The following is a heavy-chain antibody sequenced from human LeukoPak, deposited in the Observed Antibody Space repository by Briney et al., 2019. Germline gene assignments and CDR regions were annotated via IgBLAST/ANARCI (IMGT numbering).Heavy chain of an antibody. CDR2: ISAYNGNT. J-gene: IGHJ4*02. CDR3: ARGSYSSSSASIGLDY. CDR1: GYTFTIYG. Sequence: ASVTVSCKSSGYTFTIYGISWVRQAPGQGLEWMGWISAYNGNTNYAQKLQGRVTMTTDTSTSTAYMELRSLRSDDTAVYYCARGSYSSSSASIGLDYWGQGTLVTVSS. V-gene: IGHV1-18*01. D-gene: IGHD6-6*01.